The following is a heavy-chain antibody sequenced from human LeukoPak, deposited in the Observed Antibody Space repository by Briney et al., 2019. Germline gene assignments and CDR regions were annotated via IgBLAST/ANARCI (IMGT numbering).Heavy chain of an antibody. CDR2: IIPIFGTA. Sequence: ASVKVSCKASGGTFSSYAISWVRQAPGQGLEWMGGIIPIFGTANYAQKFQGRVTITADESTSTAYMELSSLRSEDTAVYYCAGEYDSSGYHFDYWGQGTLVTVSS. CDR3: AGEYDSSGYHFDY. J-gene: IGHJ4*02. V-gene: IGHV1-69*13. D-gene: IGHD3-22*01. CDR1: GGTFSSYA.